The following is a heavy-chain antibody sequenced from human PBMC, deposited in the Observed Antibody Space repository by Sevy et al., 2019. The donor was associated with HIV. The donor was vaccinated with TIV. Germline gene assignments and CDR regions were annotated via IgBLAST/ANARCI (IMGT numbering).Heavy chain of an antibody. CDR3: ARQGDLDYFDY. D-gene: IGHD3-10*01. CDR2: IYPGNSDT. Sequence: GESLKISCKGSGYDFTPYWIGWVRQMPGQGLEWMGIIYPGNSDTGYSPSFQGQVTISVDKSINTAFLQWSSLRASDPAIYYCARQGDLDYFDYWGQGTLVTVSS. CDR1: GYDFTPYW. V-gene: IGHV5-51*01. J-gene: IGHJ4*02.